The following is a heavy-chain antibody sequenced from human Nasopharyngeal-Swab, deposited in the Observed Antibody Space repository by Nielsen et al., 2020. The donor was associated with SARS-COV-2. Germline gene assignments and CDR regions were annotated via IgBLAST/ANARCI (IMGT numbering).Heavy chain of an antibody. CDR3: AREGQQLVLGDMDV. CDR2: IYYSVSA. D-gene: IGHD6-13*01. J-gene: IGHJ6*03. V-gene: IGHV4-39*07. Sequence: SETLSLTCTVSGGSISSSSYYWGWIRQPPGKGLEWIGSIYYSVSAYYNPSLKSRVTILVDTSKNQFSLKLSSVTAADTAVYYCAREGQQLVLGDMDVWGKGTTVTVSS. CDR1: GGSISSSSYY.